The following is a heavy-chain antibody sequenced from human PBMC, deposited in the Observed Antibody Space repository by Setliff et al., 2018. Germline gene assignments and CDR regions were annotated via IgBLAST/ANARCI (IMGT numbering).Heavy chain of an antibody. CDR1: GYTLTELS. V-gene: IGHV1-24*01. D-gene: IGHD6-19*01. J-gene: IGHJ4*02. Sequence: ASVKVSCKVSGYTLTELSMHWVRQAPGKGLEWMGGFDPEDGETLYAQKFQGRVTMTEDTSTDTAYMELSSLRSEDTAVYYCAFNSGWYGYYFDYWGQGTLVTVSS. CDR3: AFNSGWYGYYFDY. CDR2: FDPEDGET.